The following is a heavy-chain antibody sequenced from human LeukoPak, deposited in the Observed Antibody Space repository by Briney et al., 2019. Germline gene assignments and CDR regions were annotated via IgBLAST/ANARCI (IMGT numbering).Heavy chain of an antibody. CDR3: ARLTIFGASDAFDI. Sequence: TGGSLRLSCAASGFTFSSYWMHWVRQAPGKGLVWVSRINSDGSSTSYADSVKGRFTISRDNAKNTLYLQTNSLRAEDTAVYYCARLTIFGASDAFDIWGQGTMVTVSS. J-gene: IGHJ3*02. CDR1: GFTFSSYW. CDR2: INSDGSST. V-gene: IGHV3-74*01. D-gene: IGHD3-3*01.